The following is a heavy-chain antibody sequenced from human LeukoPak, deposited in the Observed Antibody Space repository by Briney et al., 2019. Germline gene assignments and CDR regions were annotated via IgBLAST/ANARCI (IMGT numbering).Heavy chain of an antibody. V-gene: IGHV3-21*01. CDR1: GFTFSSYS. D-gene: IGHD2-8*02. CDR2: ISSSSSYI. Sequence: TGGSLRLSCAASGFTFSSYSMNWVRQAPGKGLEWVSSISSSSSYIYYADSVKGRFTISRDNAKNSLYLQMNSLRAEDTAVYYCARDEGSLLVKRGYFDYWGQGTLVTVSS. CDR3: ARDEGSLLVKRGYFDY. J-gene: IGHJ4*02.